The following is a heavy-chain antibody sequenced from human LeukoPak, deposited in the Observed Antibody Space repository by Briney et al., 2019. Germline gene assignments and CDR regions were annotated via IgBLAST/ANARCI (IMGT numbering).Heavy chain of an antibody. Sequence: ASVKVSCKASGYTFTGYYMHWVRQAPGQELEWMGWINPNSGGTNYAQKFQGRVTMTRDTSISTAYMELSRLRSDDTAVYYCARGGRYCSSTSCYTEGFDYWGQGTLVTVSS. D-gene: IGHD2-2*02. J-gene: IGHJ4*02. V-gene: IGHV1-2*02. CDR2: INPNSGGT. CDR3: ARGGRYCSSTSCYTEGFDY. CDR1: GYTFTGYY.